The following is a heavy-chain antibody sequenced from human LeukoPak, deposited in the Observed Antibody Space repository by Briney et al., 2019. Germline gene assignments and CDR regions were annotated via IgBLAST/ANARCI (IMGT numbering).Heavy chain of an antibody. J-gene: IGHJ4*02. Sequence: GGSLRLSCAASGFTFDDSGMSWVRQAPGKGLEWVSGINWTGGSTGYADSVKGRFTISRDNAKNSLYLQMNSLRAEDTAFYYWAGALVLGVPSTPAPFAYGGQGIRAPVPS. CDR3: AGALVLGVPSTPAPFAY. CDR1: GFTFDDSG. V-gene: IGHV3-20*04. CDR2: INWTGGST. D-gene: IGHD3-3*01.